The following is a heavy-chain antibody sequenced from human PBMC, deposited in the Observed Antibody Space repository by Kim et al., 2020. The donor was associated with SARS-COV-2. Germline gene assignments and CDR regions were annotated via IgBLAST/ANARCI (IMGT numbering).Heavy chain of an antibody. D-gene: IGHD3-10*01. J-gene: IGHJ4*02. CDR3: ARDGVPRYYGSGGYPYYFDY. CDR1: GFTFSSYG. CDR2: IWYDGSNK. V-gene: IGHV3-33*01. Sequence: GGSLRLSCAASGFTFSSYGMHWVRQAPGKGLEWVAVIWYDGSNKYYADSVKGRFTISRDNSKNTLYLQMNSLRAEDTAVYYCARDGVPRYYGSGGYPYYFDYWGQGTLVTVSS.